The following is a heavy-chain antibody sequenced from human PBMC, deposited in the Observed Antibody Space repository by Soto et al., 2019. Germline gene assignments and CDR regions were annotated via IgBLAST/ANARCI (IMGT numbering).Heavy chain of an antibody. CDR2: ISGSGGST. D-gene: IGHD6-19*01. J-gene: IGHJ4*02. CDR3: AKGGPPSGWYVDY. V-gene: IGHV3-23*01. Sequence: PGASLRLSCAASGFTFSSSAMSWVRPAQEKGLEWVSAISGSGGSTYYADSVKGRFTISRDNSKNTLYLQMNSLRAEDTAVYYCAKGGPPSGWYVDYRGQGTLVTVSS. CDR1: GFTFSSSA.